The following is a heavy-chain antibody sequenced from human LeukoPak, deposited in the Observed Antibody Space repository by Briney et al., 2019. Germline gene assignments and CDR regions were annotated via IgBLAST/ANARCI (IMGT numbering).Heavy chain of an antibody. CDR1: GGPISSYY. D-gene: IGHD1-7*01. CDR2: IYTSGST. V-gene: IGHV4-4*09. Sequence: PSETLSLTCTVSGGPISSYYWSWIRQPPGKGLEWIGYIYTSGSTNYNPSLKSRVTISVDTSKNQFSLKLSSVTAADTAVYYCARRKLELRSDYMDVWGKGTTVTVSS. J-gene: IGHJ6*03. CDR3: ARRKLELRSDYMDV.